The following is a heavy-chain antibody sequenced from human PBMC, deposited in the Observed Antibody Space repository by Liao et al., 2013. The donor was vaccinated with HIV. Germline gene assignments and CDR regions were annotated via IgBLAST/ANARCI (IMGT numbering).Heavy chain of an antibody. CDR2: VHPTGGT. CDR3: ARGVGGPFDF. CDR1: AGSISSYS. J-gene: IGHJ4*02. V-gene: IGHV4-4*07. Sequence: QVHLQESGPGLVKPSETLSLTCTVSAGSISSYSWSWIRQPAGKGLEWIGRVHPTGGTTYNPSLKNRVAMSVDTSRNQFSLNVNSVTAADTALYYCARGVGGPFDFWGQGTLVTVSS.